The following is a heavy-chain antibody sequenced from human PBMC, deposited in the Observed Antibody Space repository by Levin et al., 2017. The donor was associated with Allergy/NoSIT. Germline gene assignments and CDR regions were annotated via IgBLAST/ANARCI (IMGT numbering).Heavy chain of an antibody. D-gene: IGHD5-24*01. V-gene: IGHV3-23*01. CDR1: GFTFSSYA. CDR2: ISCSGGST. J-gene: IGHJ4*02. Sequence: PGGSLRLSCAASGFTFSSYAMSWVRQAPGKGLEWVSAISCSGGSTYYADSVKGRFTISRDNSKNTLYLQMNSLRAEDTAVYYCAKVWGEMATMRHFDYWGQGTLVTVSS. CDR3: AKVWGEMATMRHFDY.